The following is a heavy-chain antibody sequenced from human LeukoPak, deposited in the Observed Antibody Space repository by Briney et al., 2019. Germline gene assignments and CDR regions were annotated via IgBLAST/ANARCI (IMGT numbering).Heavy chain of an antibody. J-gene: IGHJ4*02. CDR3: ARATPYYYDSSGYYNDY. CDR2: IYYSGST. CDR1: GGSISSGSYF. Sequence: PSQTLSLTCTVSGGSISSGSYFWSWIRQPPGKGLEWIGYIYYSGSTNYNPSLKSRVTISVDTSKNQFSLKLSSVTAADTAVYYCARATPYYYDSSGYYNDYWGQGTLVTVSS. V-gene: IGHV4-61*01. D-gene: IGHD3-22*01.